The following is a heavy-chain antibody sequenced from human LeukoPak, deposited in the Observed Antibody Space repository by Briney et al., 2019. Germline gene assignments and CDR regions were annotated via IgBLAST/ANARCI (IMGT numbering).Heavy chain of an antibody. V-gene: IGHV1-24*01. D-gene: IGHD2-21*02. J-gene: IGHJ5*02. CDR3: ATAFCGGDCYNPNWFDP. Sequence: ASVKVSCKVSGYTLTELSMHWVRQAPGKGLEWMGGFDPEDGETIYAQKFQGRVTMTEDTSTDTAYMELSSLRSDDTAVYYCATAFCGGDCYNPNWFDPWGQGTLVTVSS. CDR2: FDPEDGET. CDR1: GYTLTELS.